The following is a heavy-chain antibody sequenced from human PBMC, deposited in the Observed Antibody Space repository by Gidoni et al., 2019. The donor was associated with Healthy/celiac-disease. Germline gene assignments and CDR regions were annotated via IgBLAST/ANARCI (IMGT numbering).Heavy chain of an antibody. CDR3: ARHSLFNQRAVTWPNGPDDDAFDI. D-gene: IGHD4-4*01. CDR1: GSSISSSSYY. Sequence: QLQLQESCPGLVKPSATLSLTCTVSGSSISSSSYYWGWISQPPGKGLDWIVSIYYSVSTYYNPSPKSRVTISVDTSKNQFSLKLSSVTAADTAVYYCARHSLFNQRAVTWPNGPDDDAFDIWGQGTMVTVSS. CDR2: IYYSVST. J-gene: IGHJ3*02. V-gene: IGHV4-39*01.